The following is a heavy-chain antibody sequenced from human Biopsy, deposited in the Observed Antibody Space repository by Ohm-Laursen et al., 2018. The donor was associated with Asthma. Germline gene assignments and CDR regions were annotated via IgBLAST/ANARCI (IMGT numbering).Heavy chain of an antibody. D-gene: IGHD6-19*01. J-gene: IGHJ6*02. CDR2: IYHSGPT. CDR3: AKIYDRLVLYGMDV. CDR1: GGSIISSSW. V-gene: IGHV4-4*02. Sequence: TLSLTRTVSGGSIISSSWWSWVRQTPGKGLEWIGEIYHSGPTNYNPSLKSRVTISVDKSKNQFSLKLTSVTAADTAVYYCAKIYDRLVLYGMDVWGQGTTVTVSS.